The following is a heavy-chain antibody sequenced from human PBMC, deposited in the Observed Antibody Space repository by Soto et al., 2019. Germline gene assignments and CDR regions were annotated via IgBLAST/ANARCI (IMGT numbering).Heavy chain of an antibody. J-gene: IGHJ5*02. CDR2: IYYSGST. D-gene: IGHD2-15*01. CDR3: ARLVVVAAKRATGWFDP. V-gene: IGHV4-31*03. Sequence: QVQLQESGPGLVKPSQTLSLTCTVSGGSISSGGYYWSWIRQHPGKGLEWIGYIYYSGSTYYNPALKSRVTISVDTSKNQFSLKLSSVTAADTAVYYCARLVVVAAKRATGWFDPWGQGTLVTVSS. CDR1: GGSISSGGYY.